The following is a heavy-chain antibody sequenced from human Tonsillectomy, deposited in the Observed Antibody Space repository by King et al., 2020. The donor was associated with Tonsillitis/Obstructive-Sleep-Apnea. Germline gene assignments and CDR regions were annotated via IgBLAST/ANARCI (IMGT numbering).Heavy chain of an antibody. Sequence: VQLVESGGGLVQPGGSLRLSCAASGFTFSSYAMSWVRQAPGKGLEWVSGISGSGGATHYADSVKGRFTISRDNSKNTLYLQMNSLRDEDTAVYYCAKATLRFLAWPQPNWFDPWGQGTLVTVSS. J-gene: IGHJ5*02. CDR1: GFTFSSYA. D-gene: IGHD3-3*01. CDR3: AKATLRFLAWPQPNWFDP. V-gene: IGHV3-23*04. CDR2: ISGSGGAT.